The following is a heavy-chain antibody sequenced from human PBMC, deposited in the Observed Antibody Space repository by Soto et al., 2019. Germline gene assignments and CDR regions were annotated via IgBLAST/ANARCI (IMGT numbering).Heavy chain of an antibody. CDR1: GFTFRKYA. V-gene: IGHV3-23*01. Sequence: EVQLLESGGGLGQPGGSLRLSCTASGFTFRKYAMSWVRQAPGKGLEWISGISDSDDDTYYADSVRGRFTISRDNSKNTLYLQMTSLRGDDTAVYYCAKDGGVSARYFDTWGQGTLVTVSS. J-gene: IGHJ4*02. D-gene: IGHD2-8*01. CDR3: AKDGGVSARYFDT. CDR2: ISDSDDDT.